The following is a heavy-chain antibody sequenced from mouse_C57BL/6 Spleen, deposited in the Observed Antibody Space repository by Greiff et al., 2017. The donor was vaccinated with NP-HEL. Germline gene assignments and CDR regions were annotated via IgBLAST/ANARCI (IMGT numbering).Heavy chain of an antibody. V-gene: IGHV1-15*01. J-gene: IGHJ4*01. Sequence: VQLQQSGAELVRPGASVTLSCKASGYTFTDYEMHWVKQTPVHGLEWIGAIDPETGGTAYNQKFKGKAILTADKSSSTAYMELRSLTSEDSAVYYCTRGSIYLRAMDYWGQGTSVTVSS. D-gene: IGHD5-5*01. CDR1: GYTFTDYE. CDR2: IDPETGGT. CDR3: TRGSIYLRAMDY.